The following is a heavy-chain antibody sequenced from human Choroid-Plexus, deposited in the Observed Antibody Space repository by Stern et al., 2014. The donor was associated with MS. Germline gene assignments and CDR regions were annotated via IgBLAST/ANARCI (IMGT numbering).Heavy chain of an antibody. CDR1: GFSFSSFG. Sequence: VRLVESGGGVVQPGRPLRLSCAASGFSFSSFGMHWVRQDPGKGLEWVALISYDGSKDYADSVKGRFAISRDNSKNTLYLQMNSLRAEDTAVYYCAKDRQYLTFFFDFWGQGSLVTVSS. CDR3: AKDRQYLTFFFDF. J-gene: IGHJ4*02. V-gene: IGHV3-30*18. D-gene: IGHD2/OR15-2a*01. CDR2: ISYDGSK.